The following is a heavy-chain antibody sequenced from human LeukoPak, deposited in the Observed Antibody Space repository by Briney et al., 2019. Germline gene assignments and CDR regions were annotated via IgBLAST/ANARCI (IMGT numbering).Heavy chain of an antibody. J-gene: IGHJ4*02. CDR2: IIPIFGTA. Sequence: SVKVSCKASGGTFSSYAISWVRQAPGQGLEWVGGIIPIFGTANYAQKFQGRVTITADESTSTAYMELSSLRSEDTAVYYCARGGYYGSGSYYALDYWGQGTLVTVSS. D-gene: IGHD3-10*01. CDR1: GGTFSSYA. CDR3: ARGGYYGSGSYYALDY. V-gene: IGHV1-69*13.